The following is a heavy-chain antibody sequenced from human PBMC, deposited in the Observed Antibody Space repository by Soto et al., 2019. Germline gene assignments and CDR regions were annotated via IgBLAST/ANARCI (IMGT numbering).Heavy chain of an antibody. D-gene: IGHD2-15*01. J-gene: IGHJ4*02. V-gene: IGHV3-23*01. CDR2: ITNSGGST. Sequence: PGGSLRLSCAPSGFMFSIFSSSAMTWVRQAPGEGLEWLSAITNSGGSTHYADSVKGRFTISRDNSKNTLYLQINSLRAEDTAVYYCACCSGGNCYTRLDYWGQGTLVTVSS. CDR1: GFMFSIFSSSA. CDR3: ACCSGGNCYTRLDY.